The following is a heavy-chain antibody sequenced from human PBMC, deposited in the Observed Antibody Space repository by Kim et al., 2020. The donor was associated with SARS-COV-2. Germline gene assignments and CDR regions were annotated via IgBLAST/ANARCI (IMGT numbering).Heavy chain of an antibody. Sequence: GGSLRLSCAASGFTFSSYAMSWVRQAPGKGLEWVSAISGSGGSTYYADSVKGRFTISRDNSKNTLYLQMNSLRAEDTAVYYCAKDYYGSGSYYLRGAFDIWGQGTMVTVSS. J-gene: IGHJ3*02. CDR2: ISGSGGST. V-gene: IGHV3-23*01. CDR1: GFTFSSYA. D-gene: IGHD3-10*01. CDR3: AKDYYGSGSYYLRGAFDI.